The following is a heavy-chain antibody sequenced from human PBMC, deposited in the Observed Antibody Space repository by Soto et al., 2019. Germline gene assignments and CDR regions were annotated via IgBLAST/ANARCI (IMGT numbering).Heavy chain of an antibody. Sequence: SETLSLSCAVSGGSISSSNWWSCVRQPPGKGLEWIGEIYHSGSTNYNPSLKSRVTISVDKSKNQFSLKLSSVTAADTAVYYCARASTGAPIDYWGQGTLVTVSS. J-gene: IGHJ4*02. V-gene: IGHV4-4*02. D-gene: IGHD4-17*01. CDR1: GGSISSSNW. CDR2: IYHSGST. CDR3: ARASTGAPIDY.